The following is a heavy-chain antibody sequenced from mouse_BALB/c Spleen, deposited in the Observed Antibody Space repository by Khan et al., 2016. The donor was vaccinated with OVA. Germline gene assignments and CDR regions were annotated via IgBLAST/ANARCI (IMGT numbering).Heavy chain of an antibody. D-gene: IGHD1-1*01. J-gene: IGHJ3*01. CDR1: GYIFTNYG. Sequence: QIQLVQSGPELKKPGETVKISCKASGYIFTNYGMNWVKQAPGQGLKWMGWINTYTGEPTYADDFRGRFAFSLETSARTAYLQTNNLKNEDTATYLCARGAFYYGREKYAWFAYWGQGTLVTVSA. CDR2: INTYTGEP. CDR3: ARGAFYYGREKYAWFAY. V-gene: IGHV9-3-1*01.